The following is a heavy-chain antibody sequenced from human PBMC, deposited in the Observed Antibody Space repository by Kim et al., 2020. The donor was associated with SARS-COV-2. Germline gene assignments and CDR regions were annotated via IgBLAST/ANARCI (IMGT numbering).Heavy chain of an antibody. Sequence: GGSLRLSCAASGFTFSNYAMTWVRQAPGKGLEWVSVISGHGGATFYADSVKGRFTVSRDNSKNTLYLQMNSLRADDTAVYYCAKRIMSGYDSADYWGQGTLVTVSS. CDR3: AKRIMSGYDSADY. J-gene: IGHJ4*02. D-gene: IGHD5-12*01. CDR1: GFTFSNYA. V-gene: IGHV3-23*01. CDR2: ISGHGGAT.